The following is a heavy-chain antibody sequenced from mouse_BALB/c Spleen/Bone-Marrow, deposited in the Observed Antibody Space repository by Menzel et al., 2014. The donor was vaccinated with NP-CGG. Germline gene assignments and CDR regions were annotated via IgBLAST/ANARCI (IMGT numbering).Heavy chain of an antibody. V-gene: IGHV2-6-7*01. Sequence: QVQLQQSGPGLVAPSQSLSITCTVSGFSLTGYGVSWVRQPPGKGLEWLGMIWGDGSTDYNSALKSRLSIKKDNSKSQVFLKMNSLQAGDTARYYCAREKYGNYYAMDYWGQGTSVTVSS. CDR3: AREKYGNYYAMDY. D-gene: IGHD2-10*02. J-gene: IGHJ4*01. CDR2: IWGDGST. CDR1: GFSLTGYG.